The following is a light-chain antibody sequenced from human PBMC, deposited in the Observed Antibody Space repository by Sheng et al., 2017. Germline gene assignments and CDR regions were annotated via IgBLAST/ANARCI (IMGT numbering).Light chain of an antibody. V-gene: IGLV2-8*01. Sequence: QSALTQPPSASGSPGQSVTISCTGTSSDVGGYNYVSWYQQHPGKAPKLMIYEVSKRPSGVPDRFSGSRSGTSASLAISGLRSDDEADYYCASWDDRLNGWVFGGGTKLTVL. J-gene: IGLJ3*02. CDR3: ASWDDRLNGWV. CDR2: EVS. CDR1: SSDVGGYNY.